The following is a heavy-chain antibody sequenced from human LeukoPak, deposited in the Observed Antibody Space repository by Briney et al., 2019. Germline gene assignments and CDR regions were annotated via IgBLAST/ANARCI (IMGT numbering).Heavy chain of an antibody. J-gene: IGHJ4*02. CDR2: IYYTGNT. CDR3: ARDLYSSAYSPFDY. Sequence: PSETLSLTCTVSGASISSSSFYWGWLRQPPGKGLEWIANIYYTGNTYYNPSLKSRVTISLDTSKNQFSLKLSSVTAADTAVYYCARDLYSSAYSPFDYWGQGTLVTVSS. V-gene: IGHV4-39*07. D-gene: IGHD6-19*01. CDR1: GASISSSSFY.